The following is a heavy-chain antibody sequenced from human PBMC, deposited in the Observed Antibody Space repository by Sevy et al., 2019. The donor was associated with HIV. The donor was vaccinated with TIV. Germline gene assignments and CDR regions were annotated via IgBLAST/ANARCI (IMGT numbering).Heavy chain of an antibody. CDR1: GFTFDDYA. D-gene: IGHD3-22*01. Sequence: GGSLRLSCAASGFTFDDYAMHWVRQAPGKGLEWVSLISWDGGSTYYADSVKGRFTISRDNSKNSLYLQMNSLRAEDTALYYCAKGRDYYDSSGYPLDYWGQGTLVTVSS. V-gene: IGHV3-43D*03. J-gene: IGHJ4*02. CDR2: ISWDGGST. CDR3: AKGRDYYDSSGYPLDY.